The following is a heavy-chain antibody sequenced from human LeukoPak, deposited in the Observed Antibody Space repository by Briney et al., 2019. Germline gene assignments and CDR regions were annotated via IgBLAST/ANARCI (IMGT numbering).Heavy chain of an antibody. D-gene: IGHD6-19*01. J-gene: IGHJ6*02. V-gene: IGHV3-9*01. CDR2: ISWSSGSI. CDR3: AKDTLIAVADYGMDV. Sequence: QPGRSLRLSCAASGFTFDDYAMHWVRQAPGKGLEWVSGISWSSGSIGYADSVKGRFTISRDNAKNSLYLQMNSLRAEDTALYYCAKDTLIAVADYGMDVWGQGTTVTVSS. CDR1: GFTFDDYA.